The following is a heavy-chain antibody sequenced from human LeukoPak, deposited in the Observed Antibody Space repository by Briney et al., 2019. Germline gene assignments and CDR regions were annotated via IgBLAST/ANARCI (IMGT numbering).Heavy chain of an antibody. CDR2: IWYDGSNK. Sequence: SGGSLRLSCAASGFTFSSYSMNWVRQAPGKGLEWVAVIWYDGSNKYYADSVKGRFTISRDNSKNTLYLQMNSLRAEDTAVYYCARDHYYDSSGYEGLFDYWGQGTLVTVSS. V-gene: IGHV3-33*08. CDR1: GFTFSSYS. CDR3: ARDHYYDSSGYEGLFDY. D-gene: IGHD3-22*01. J-gene: IGHJ4*02.